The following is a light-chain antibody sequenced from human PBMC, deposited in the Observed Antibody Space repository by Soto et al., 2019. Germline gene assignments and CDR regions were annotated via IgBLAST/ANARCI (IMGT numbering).Light chain of an antibody. V-gene: IGKV3-20*01. CDR1: QTISSNY. CDR2: ATS. J-gene: IGKJ1*01. Sequence: EIVLTQSPGTLSVSPGERATLSCRASQTISSNYLAWYQQKPGQAPSLLIYATSSRATGIPDRFSGSGSGTDFTLTISRLEPEDSEIYYCQQYVSWTFGQGTKVEIK. CDR3: QQYVSWT.